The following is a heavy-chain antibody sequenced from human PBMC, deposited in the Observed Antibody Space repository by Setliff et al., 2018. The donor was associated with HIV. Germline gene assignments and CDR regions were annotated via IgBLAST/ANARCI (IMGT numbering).Heavy chain of an antibody. Sequence: GASVKVSCKASGYNFITYYIHWVRQAPGQGLEWMGLINPRSGSTNYAQKFQDSVTMTSDTSTRTVYMELSSLRSDDTAVYYCAKVMSITMVRGALGNWGQGTLVTVSS. D-gene: IGHD3-10*01. CDR3: AKVMSITMVRGALGN. V-gene: IGHV1-46*01. J-gene: IGHJ4*02. CDR2: INPRSGST. CDR1: GYNFITYY.